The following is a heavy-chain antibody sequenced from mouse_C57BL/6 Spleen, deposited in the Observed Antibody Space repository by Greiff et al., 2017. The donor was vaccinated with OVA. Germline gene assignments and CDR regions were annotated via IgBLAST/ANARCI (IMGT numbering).Heavy chain of an antibody. Sequence: VQLQQSGAELVRPGASVKLSCTASGFNIKDYYMHWVKQRPEQGLEWIGRIDPEDGDTEYAPKFQGKATMTADTSSNTAYLQLSSLTSEDTAVYYCAVYDGYDGGFDYWGQGTTLTVSS. CDR1: GFNIKDYY. V-gene: IGHV14-1*01. CDR2: IDPEDGDT. J-gene: IGHJ2*01. CDR3: AVYDGYDGGFDY. D-gene: IGHD2-3*01.